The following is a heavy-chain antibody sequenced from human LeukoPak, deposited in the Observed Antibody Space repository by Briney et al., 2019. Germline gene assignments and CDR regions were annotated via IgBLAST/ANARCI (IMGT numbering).Heavy chain of an antibody. CDR2: ISGSGTDT. CDR3: VKGFHFDW. V-gene: IGHV3-23*01. CDR1: GFEFSIHD. J-gene: IGHJ4*02. Sequence: PGGSLRLSCVASGFEFSIHDMSWGRQAPGMGPEWVSSISGSGTDTYYTDSVKGRFTISRDTSKNTLYMQMNNLRVEDTAVYYCVKGFHFDWWGQGTLVTVSS.